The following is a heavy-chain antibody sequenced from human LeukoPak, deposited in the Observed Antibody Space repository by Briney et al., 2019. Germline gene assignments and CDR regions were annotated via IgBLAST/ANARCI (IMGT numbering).Heavy chain of an antibody. CDR3: ARRAGAYSHPYDY. CDR1: GFSFSNYA. Sequence: GGSLRLSCAASGFSFSNYAMSWVRQGPGKGLEWVSAIGGSIGSTFYADSVKGRFTISRDHSKNTLYLQMNSLRAEDTAVYYCARRAGAYSHPYDYWGQGTLVTVSS. CDR2: IGGSIGST. D-gene: IGHD4/OR15-4a*01. J-gene: IGHJ4*02. V-gene: IGHV3-23*01.